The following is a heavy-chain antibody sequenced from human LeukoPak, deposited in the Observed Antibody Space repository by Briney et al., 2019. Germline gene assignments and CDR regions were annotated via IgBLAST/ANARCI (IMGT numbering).Heavy chain of an antibody. J-gene: IGHJ6*03. V-gene: IGHV4-34*01. CDR1: GGSFSGYY. Sequence: PSETLSLTCAVYGGSFSGYYWSWIRQPPGKGLEWIGEINHSGSTNYNPSLKSRVTISVDTSKNQFSLKLSSVTAADTAVYYCARSNGGLDYGDKYYYYYYMDVWGKGTTVTISS. CDR3: ARSNGGLDYGDKYYYYYYMDV. D-gene: IGHD4-17*01. CDR2: INHSGST.